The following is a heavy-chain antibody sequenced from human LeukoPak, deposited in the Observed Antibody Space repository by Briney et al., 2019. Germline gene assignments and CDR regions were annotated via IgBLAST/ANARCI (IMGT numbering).Heavy chain of an antibody. V-gene: IGHV4-61*09. CDR3: ARGPRFGELLWHWFDP. D-gene: IGHD3-10*01. Sequence: SETLSLTCTVSGGSISSGSYYWYWIRQPAGKGLEWIGHIYTSGSTNYNPSLKSRVTMSVDTSKNQFSRKLSSVTAADTAVYYCARGPRFGELLWHWFDPWGQGTLVTVSS. CDR1: GGSISSGSYY. J-gene: IGHJ5*02. CDR2: IYTSGST.